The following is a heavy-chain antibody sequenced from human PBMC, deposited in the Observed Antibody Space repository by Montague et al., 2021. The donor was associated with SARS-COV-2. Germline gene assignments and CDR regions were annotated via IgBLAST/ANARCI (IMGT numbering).Heavy chain of an antibody. CDR1: GYTLTELS. D-gene: IGHD6-19*01. V-gene: IGHV1-24*01. CDR3: ASGRIAVAERDY. CDR2: FDPEDGET. J-gene: IGHJ4*02. Sequence: SVKVSCKVSGYTLTELSMHWVRQAPGKGLEWMGGFDPEDGETIYAQKFQGRVTMTEDTSIDTAYMELSSLRSEDTAVYYCASGRIAVAERDYWGQGTLVTVSS.